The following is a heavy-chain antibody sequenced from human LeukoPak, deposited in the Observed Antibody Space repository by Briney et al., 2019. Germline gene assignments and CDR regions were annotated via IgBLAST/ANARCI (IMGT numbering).Heavy chain of an antibody. Sequence: GGSLRLSCAASGFTFSSYSMNWVRQAPGKGLEWVSSISSSSSYIYYADSVKGRFTISRDNAKNSLYLQMNSLRAEDTAVYYCARLRGYGDLVDAFDIWGQGTMVTVSS. CDR2: ISSSSSYI. D-gene: IGHD4-17*01. V-gene: IGHV3-21*01. CDR1: GFTFSSYS. J-gene: IGHJ3*02. CDR3: ARLRGYGDLVDAFDI.